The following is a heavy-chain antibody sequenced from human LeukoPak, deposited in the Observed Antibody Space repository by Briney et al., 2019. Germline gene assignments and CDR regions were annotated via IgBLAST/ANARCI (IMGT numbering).Heavy chain of an antibody. CDR3: AKGGAALTDAPHGDVVTTTLDGFDL. D-gene: IGHD2-21*02. Sequence: PGGSLRLSCAASGFDFSAYAMTWVRQAPGKGLEWVSTVIGRGNRRYYADSVKGRFTVSRDNAKKTIFVQMHSLRAEDTAKYYCAKGGAALTDAPHGDVVTTTLDGFDLWGQGAMVTVSS. CDR1: GFDFSAYA. V-gene: IGHV3-23*01. J-gene: IGHJ3*01. CDR2: VIGRGNRR.